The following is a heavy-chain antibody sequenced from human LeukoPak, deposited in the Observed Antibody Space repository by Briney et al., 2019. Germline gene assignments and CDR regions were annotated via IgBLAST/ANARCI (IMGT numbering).Heavy chain of an antibody. CDR1: GYTFTGYY. CDR3: ARGLSLSGSYVEDAFDM. Sequence: ASVKVSCKASGYTFTGYYMHWVRQAPGQGLEWMGWISPNSGGTNYAQRFQGRVTMTRDTSISTAYMELSRLRSDDTAVYYCARGLSLSGSYVEDAFDMWGQGTMVTVSA. D-gene: IGHD1-26*01. CDR2: ISPNSGGT. J-gene: IGHJ3*02. V-gene: IGHV1-2*02.